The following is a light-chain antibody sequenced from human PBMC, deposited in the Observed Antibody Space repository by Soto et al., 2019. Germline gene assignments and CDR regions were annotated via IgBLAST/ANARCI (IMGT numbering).Light chain of an antibody. CDR3: QQFVTSPLT. V-gene: IGKV3-20*01. Sequence: EIVLTQSPGTLSLSPGERVNFSCRASQSVRSNFLAWYQQKPGLPPRLLIYATSSRATGIPDRFSGSGSGTDFTLTISRLEPEDFAVYYCQQFVTSPLTFGGGTKVDIK. CDR1: QSVRSNF. CDR2: ATS. J-gene: IGKJ4*01.